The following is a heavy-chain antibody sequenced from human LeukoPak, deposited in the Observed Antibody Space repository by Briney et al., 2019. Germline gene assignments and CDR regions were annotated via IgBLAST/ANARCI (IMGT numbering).Heavy chain of an antibody. J-gene: IGHJ2*01. D-gene: IGHD3-3*01. CDR1: GGSISSYY. CDR3: ARASKTSNYDFWSGYYLGHFDL. Sequence: PSETLSLTCTVSGGSISSYYWSWLRQPPGKGLEWLGYIYYSGSTNYNPSLKSRVTISVDTSKNQFSLKLSSVTAADTAVYYCARASKTSNYDFWSGYYLGHFDLWGRGTLVTVSS. CDR2: IYYSGST. V-gene: IGHV4-59*01.